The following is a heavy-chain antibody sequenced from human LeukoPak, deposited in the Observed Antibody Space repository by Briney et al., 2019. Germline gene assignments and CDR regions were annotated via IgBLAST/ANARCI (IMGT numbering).Heavy chain of an antibody. Sequence: GESLKISCKGSGYIFTTSWIGWVRQMPGKGLEWMGIIYPGDSETRYSPSLQGQVTISADKSINTAYLQWSSLKASGTAMYFCAEIYGRFFDYWGQGTLVTVSS. V-gene: IGHV5-51*01. CDR2: IYPGDSET. CDR3: AEIYGRFFDY. D-gene: IGHD2-15*01. CDR1: GYIFTTSW. J-gene: IGHJ4*02.